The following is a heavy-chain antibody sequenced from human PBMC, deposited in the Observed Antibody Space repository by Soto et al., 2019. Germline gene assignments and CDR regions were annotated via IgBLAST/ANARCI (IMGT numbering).Heavy chain of an antibody. CDR3: AKELGYCSSTSCSDYYYYGMDV. CDR2: ISSSGSTI. V-gene: IGHV3-48*03. J-gene: IGHJ6*02. CDR1: GFTFSSYE. D-gene: IGHD2-2*01. Sequence: GGSLRLSCAASGFTFSSYEMNWVRQGPGKGLEWVSYISSSGSTIYYADSVEGRFTISRDNAKNSLYLQMNSLRAEDTAVYYCAKELGYCSSTSCSDYYYYGMDVWGQGTTVTVSS.